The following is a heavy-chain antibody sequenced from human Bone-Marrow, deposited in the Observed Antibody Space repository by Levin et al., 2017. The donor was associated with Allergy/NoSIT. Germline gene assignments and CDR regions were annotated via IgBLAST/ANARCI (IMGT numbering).Heavy chain of an antibody. J-gene: IGHJ4*02. CDR2: ISSSGSV. Sequence: PGESLKISCAASGFTFSDYYMSWIRHAPGKGLEWVSYISSSGSVYYGDSVNGRFASSRDNAKNSVFLQMNSLRAEDSAIYYCARSTQNLVPSWDCWGQGTLVNVSS. CDR3: ARSTQNLVPSWDC. D-gene: IGHD1-14*01. V-gene: IGHV3-11*01. CDR1: GFTFSDYY.